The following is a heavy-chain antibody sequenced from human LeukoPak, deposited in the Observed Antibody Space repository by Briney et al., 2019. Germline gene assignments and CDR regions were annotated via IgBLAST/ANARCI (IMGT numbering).Heavy chain of an antibody. CDR1: GYSFTDYI. J-gene: IGHJ3*01. CDR3: ARDLRVIVFDF. CDR2: ISTNTGNP. Sequence: ASVKISCKASGYSFTDYILNWVRQAPGQGLEWMGWISTNTGNPTYAQGFTGRFVFSMDTSVSTAYLEISSLKAEDTAVYYCARDLRVIVFDFWGQGTMVTVSS. D-gene: IGHD3-22*01. V-gene: IGHV7-4-1*02.